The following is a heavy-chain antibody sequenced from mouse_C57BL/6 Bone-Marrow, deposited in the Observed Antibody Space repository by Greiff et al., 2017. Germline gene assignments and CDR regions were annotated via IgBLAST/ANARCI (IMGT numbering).Heavy chain of an antibody. CDR2: IYPGDGDT. V-gene: IGHV1-82*01. CDR1: GYAFSSSW. CDR3: ADGRYTGAMDY. Sequence: VQLQQSGPELVKPGASVKISCKASGYAFSSSWMNWVKQRPGKGLEWIGRIYPGDGDTNYNGKFKGKATLTADKSSSTAYMQLSSLTSEDSAVYFCADGRYTGAMDYWGQGPSVTVSS. D-gene: IGHD1-1*01. J-gene: IGHJ4*01.